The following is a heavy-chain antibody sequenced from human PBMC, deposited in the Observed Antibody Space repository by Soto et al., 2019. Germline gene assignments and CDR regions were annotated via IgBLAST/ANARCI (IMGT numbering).Heavy chain of an antibody. J-gene: IGHJ4*02. Sequence: QVQLQESGPGLVKPSETLSLTCTVSGGSVSSGSYYWSWIRQPPGKGLEWIGYIYYSGSTNYNPSLQSRVTIAVDTSKNQFSLKLSSVTSADTAVYYCARSPPGHYGDYVLDYWGQGTLVTVSS. CDR3: ARSPPGHYGDYVLDY. D-gene: IGHD4-17*01. CDR1: GGSVSSGSYY. V-gene: IGHV4-61*01. CDR2: IYYSGST.